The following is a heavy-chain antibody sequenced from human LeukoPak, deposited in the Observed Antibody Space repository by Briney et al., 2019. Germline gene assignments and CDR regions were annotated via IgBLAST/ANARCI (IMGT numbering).Heavy chain of an antibody. J-gene: IGHJ4*02. Sequence: SETLSLTCTVSGASISGYYWSWIRQPPGKGLEWIGYIYYTGSTNYNPSLKSRVTMSVDASKNQFSLKLTSVTAADTAVYYGARYHCPAGVCDGFDYWGLGTLVTVST. CDR3: ARYHCPAGVCDGFDY. V-gene: IGHV4-59*01. D-gene: IGHD2-8*02. CDR1: GASISGYY. CDR2: IYYTGST.